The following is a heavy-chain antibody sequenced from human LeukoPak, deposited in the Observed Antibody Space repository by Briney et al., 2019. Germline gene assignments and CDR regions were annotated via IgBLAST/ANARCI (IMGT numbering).Heavy chain of an antibody. CDR3: ARDSGSYGFFDY. V-gene: IGHV3-48*03. CDR2: ISSSGSTI. D-gene: IGHD5-18*01. J-gene: IGHJ4*02. CDR1: GFTFSSYE. Sequence: GGSLRLSCAASGFTFSSYEMNWVRQAPGKGLEWVSYISSSGSTIYYADSVKGRFTISRDNAKNSLYLQMNSLRAVDTAVYYCARDSGSYGFFDYWGQGTLVTVSS.